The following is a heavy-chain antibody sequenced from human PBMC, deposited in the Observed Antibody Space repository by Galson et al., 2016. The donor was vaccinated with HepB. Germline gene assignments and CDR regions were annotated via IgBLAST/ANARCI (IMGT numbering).Heavy chain of an antibody. V-gene: IGHV4-4*02. CDR3: ARREGVSGNSLFDP. CDR2: VHHTGRT. CDR1: GASINSRNW. Sequence: SETLSLTCTVSGASINSRNWWSWVRQPPGKGLEWIGEVHHTGRTHYNPSLKSRVFISVDKTKKQFSLTLSYVTAADTAVYFCARREGVSGNSLFDPWGQGTPVIVSS. J-gene: IGHJ5*02. D-gene: IGHD2/OR15-2a*01.